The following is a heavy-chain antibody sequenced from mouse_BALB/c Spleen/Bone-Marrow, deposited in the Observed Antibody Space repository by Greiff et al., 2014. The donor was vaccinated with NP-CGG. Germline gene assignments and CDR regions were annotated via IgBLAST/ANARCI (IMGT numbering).Heavy chain of an antibody. CDR3: ARGNGNYGFDY. CDR2: IYPGDGDT. J-gene: IGHJ2*01. V-gene: IGHV1-87*01. D-gene: IGHD2-1*01. Sequence: VKLMESGAELARPGASVKLSCKASGYTYTSYWMQWVKQRPGQGLEWIGAIYPGDGDTRHTQKFKGKATLTADKSSNTAYMQLSSLASEDSAVYYCARGNGNYGFDYWGQGTTLTVSS. CDR1: GYTYTSYW.